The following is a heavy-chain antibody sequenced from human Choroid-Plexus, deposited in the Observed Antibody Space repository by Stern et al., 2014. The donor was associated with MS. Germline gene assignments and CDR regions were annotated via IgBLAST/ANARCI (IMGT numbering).Heavy chain of an antibody. J-gene: IGHJ4*02. CDR3: VRAPPSRWFGKLPTFDF. CDR2: IGPTGYT. CDR1: GFTFSGYD. D-gene: IGHD3-10*01. V-gene: IGHV3-13*01. Sequence: EVQLLESGGGLVQPGGSLRLPCAASGFTFSGYDMHWVRQVTGKGLEWVSHIGPTGYTYYLASVKGRFTISRENAQNSSYLQMNSLRAEDTAVYFCVRAPPSRWFGKLPTFDFLGRGTLVTVSS.